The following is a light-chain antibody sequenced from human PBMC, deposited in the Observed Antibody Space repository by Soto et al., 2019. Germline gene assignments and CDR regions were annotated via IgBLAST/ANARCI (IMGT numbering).Light chain of an antibody. V-gene: IGKV1-39*01. Sequence: DIQMTQSPSSLSASIGDRVTITCRASQTIDSCLSWYQHKPGKAPKLLIYAASTLQSGVPSRFSGSGSGTDFTLTISGLQSEDSATYYCQQSYSTPRTFGLGTRVEIK. CDR1: QTIDSC. J-gene: IGKJ1*01. CDR2: AAS. CDR3: QQSYSTPRT.